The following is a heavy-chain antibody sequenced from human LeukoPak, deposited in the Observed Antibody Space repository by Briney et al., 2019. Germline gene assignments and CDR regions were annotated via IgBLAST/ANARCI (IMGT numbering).Heavy chain of an antibody. D-gene: IGHD6-6*01. Sequence: ASVKVSCKASGYTFTSYGISWVRQAPGQGLEWMGWISAFDGKTNLAQNLQGRVTMTTDTSTSTAYMELRSLRSDDTAVYYCARTSTIAAFNWFDSWGQGTLFSASS. V-gene: IGHV1-18*01. CDR3: ARTSTIAAFNWFDS. CDR2: ISAFDGKT. J-gene: IGHJ5*01. CDR1: GYTFTSYG.